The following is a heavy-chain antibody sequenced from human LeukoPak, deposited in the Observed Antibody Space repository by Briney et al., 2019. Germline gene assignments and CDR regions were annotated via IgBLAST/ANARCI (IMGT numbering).Heavy chain of an antibody. V-gene: IGHV4-61*08. CDR3: ARANTYGSGIDY. J-gene: IGHJ4*02. D-gene: IGHD3-10*01. CDR2: IYYSGST. CDR1: GGSISSGGYY. Sequence: SETLSLTCTVSGGSISSGGYYWSWIRQHPGKGLEWIGYIYYSGSTNYNPSLKSRVTISVDTSKNQFSLKLSSVTATDTAVCYCARANTYGSGIDYWGQGTLVTVSS.